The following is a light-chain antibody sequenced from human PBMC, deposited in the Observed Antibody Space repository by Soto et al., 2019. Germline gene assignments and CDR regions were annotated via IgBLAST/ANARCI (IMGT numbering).Light chain of an antibody. J-gene: IGKJ1*01. Sequence: EIVLTQSPGTLSLSPGERAPLSCRASQSVSSSFLAWYQQKPGQAPRLLIYGASTRATGIPDRFSGSGSGTDFTLTISRLEPEDFSVYYCQQYDSSPWTFGQGTKVEIK. CDR1: QSVSSSF. CDR3: QQYDSSPWT. CDR2: GAS. V-gene: IGKV3-20*01.